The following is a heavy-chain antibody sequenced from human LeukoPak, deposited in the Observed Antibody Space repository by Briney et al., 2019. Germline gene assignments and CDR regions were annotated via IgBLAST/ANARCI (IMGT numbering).Heavy chain of an antibody. CDR3: AKVITMIRDFDY. D-gene: IGHD3-22*01. J-gene: IGHJ4*02. CDR2: IRCDGNNK. Sequence: GGSLRLSCAASGFTFSSYGMHWVRQAPGKGLEWVAFIRCDGNNKYYADSVKGRFTISRDNSKDTLYLQMNSLRAEDTAVYYCAKVITMIRDFDYWGQGTLVTVSS. CDR1: GFTFSSYG. V-gene: IGHV3-30*02.